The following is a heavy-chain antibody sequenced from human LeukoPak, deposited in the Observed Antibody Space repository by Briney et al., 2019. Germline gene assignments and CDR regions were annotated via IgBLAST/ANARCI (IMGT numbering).Heavy chain of an antibody. CDR1: GFTVSSNY. V-gene: IGHV3-53*01. J-gene: IGHJ4*02. Sequence: PSGGSLRLSCAASGFTVSSNYMSWVRQAPGKGLEWVSFIYSGGSTYYADSVKGRFTISRDNSKNTLYLQMNSLRAEDTAVYYCARDAGYCSSTSRYGVFDYWGQGTLVTVSS. CDR2: IYSGGST. CDR3: ARDAGYCSSTSRYGVFDY. D-gene: IGHD2-2*01.